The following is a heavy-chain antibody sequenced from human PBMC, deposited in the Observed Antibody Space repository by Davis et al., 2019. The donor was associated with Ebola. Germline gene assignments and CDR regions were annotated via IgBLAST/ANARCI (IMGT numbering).Heavy chain of an antibody. CDR1: GGSISSSSYY. V-gene: IGHV4-39*07. J-gene: IGHJ6*02. CDR3: ARVGIVVVPAADFDYYYGMDV. CDR2: INHSGST. Sequence: SETLSLTCTVSGGSISSSSYYWGWIRQPPGKGLEWIGEINHSGSTNYNPSLKSRVTISVDTSKNQFSLKLSSVTAADTAVYYCARVGIVVVPAADFDYYYGMDVWGQGTTVTVSS. D-gene: IGHD2-2*01.